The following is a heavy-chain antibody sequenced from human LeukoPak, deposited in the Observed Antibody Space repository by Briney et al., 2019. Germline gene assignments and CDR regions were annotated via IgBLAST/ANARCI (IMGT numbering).Heavy chain of an antibody. V-gene: IGHV3-53*01. Sequence: GGSLRLSCAASGFTVSSNYMSWVRQAPGEGLEWVSVIYSGGSTYYADSVKGRFTISRDNSKNTLYLQMNSLRAEDTAVYYCARGSDDYDFWSGYPYFDYWGQGTLVTVSS. D-gene: IGHD3-3*01. CDR1: GFTVSSNY. CDR2: IYSGGST. CDR3: ARGSDDYDFWSGYPYFDY. J-gene: IGHJ4*02.